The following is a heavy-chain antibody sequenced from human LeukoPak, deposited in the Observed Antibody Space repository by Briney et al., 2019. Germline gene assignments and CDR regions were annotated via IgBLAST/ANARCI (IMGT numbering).Heavy chain of an antibody. V-gene: IGHV3-23*01. CDR2: ISSSGSGDNT. Sequence: GGSLRLSCAASGVTLSSFAMSWARQAPGKELEWVSGISSSGSGDNTYYADSVKGRFTISRDSSKNTLFLHMNTLRAGDTAIYYCAKDRTVGASYWYSDLRGRGTLVTVSS. J-gene: IGHJ2*01. D-gene: IGHD1-26*01. CDR1: GVTLSSFA. CDR3: AKDRTVGASYWYSDL.